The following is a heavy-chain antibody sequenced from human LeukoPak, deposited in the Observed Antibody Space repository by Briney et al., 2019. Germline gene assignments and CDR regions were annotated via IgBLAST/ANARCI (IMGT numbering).Heavy chain of an antibody. CDR1: GYTFTDYY. J-gene: IGHJ4*02. D-gene: IGHD4-17*01. V-gene: IGHV1-2*02. Sequence: ASVKVSCKASGYTFTDYYMHWVRQAPGQGLEWMGWINPNSGGTKYAQKFQGRVTMTRATSISTAYMGLSRLRSDDTAVYYCAREGLYGDYDGWGQGTLVTVSS. CDR2: INPNSGGT. CDR3: AREGLYGDYDG.